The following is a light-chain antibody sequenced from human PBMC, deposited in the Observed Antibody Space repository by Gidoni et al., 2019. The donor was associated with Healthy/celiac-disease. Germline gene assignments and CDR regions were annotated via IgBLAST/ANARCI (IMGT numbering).Light chain of an antibody. CDR1: QDISNY. CDR3: QQYDNLPLT. J-gene: IGKJ4*01. Sequence: DIQMTQSPSSLSASVGDRVTITCQASQDISNYLNWYQQKPGKATKLLIYDASNLETGVPSRFSGSVSGTDFTFTISRLQPEDIATYYCQQYDNLPLTFGGGTKVEIK. V-gene: IGKV1-33*01. CDR2: DAS.